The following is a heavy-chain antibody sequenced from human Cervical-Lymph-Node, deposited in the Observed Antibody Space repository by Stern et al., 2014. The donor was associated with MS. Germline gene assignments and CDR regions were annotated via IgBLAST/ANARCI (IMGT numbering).Heavy chain of an antibody. CDR3: ARATSDYIWGSYRYLDY. J-gene: IGHJ4*02. V-gene: IGHV1-69*01. CDR1: GGTFSSYT. D-gene: IGHD3-16*02. Sequence: QVQLVESGAEVKKPGSSVKVSCKASGGTFSSYTIGWLLQATGQGLEWMGGIIPMFGIANYAEKFQGRVTITADESTSTAYMDLSTLRSEDTAVYYCARATSDYIWGSYRYLDYWGQGTQVTVSS. CDR2: IIPMFGIA.